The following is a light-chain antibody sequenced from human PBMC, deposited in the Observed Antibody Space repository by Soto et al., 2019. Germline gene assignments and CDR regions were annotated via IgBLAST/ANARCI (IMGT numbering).Light chain of an antibody. V-gene: IGLV4-69*01. CDR2: LNTDGSH. J-gene: IGLJ2*01. CDR3: QTWGTAIV. CDR1: SGHSGYA. Sequence: QPVLTQSPSASASLGAAVKLTYTLSSGHSGYAIAWHQQQPEKGPRYLMRLNTDGSHNKGDGTPDRFSASSSGAERYLTISNLQSEDEADYYCQTWGTAIVFGEGTKLTVL.